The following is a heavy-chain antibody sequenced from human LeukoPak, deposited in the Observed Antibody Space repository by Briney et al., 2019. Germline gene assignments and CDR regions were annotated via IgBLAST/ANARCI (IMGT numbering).Heavy chain of an antibody. V-gene: IGHV3-53*01. CDR1: GFTVSSNY. CDR3: ARALTVITPGGYCFDY. CDR2: IYSGGST. D-gene: IGHD4-23*01. J-gene: IGHJ4*02. Sequence: GGSLRLSCAASGFTVSSNYMSWVRQAPGKGLEWVSVIYSGGSTYYADSVKGRFTISRDNSKNTLYLQMNSLRAEDTAVYYCARALTVITPGGYCFDYWGQGTLVTVSS.